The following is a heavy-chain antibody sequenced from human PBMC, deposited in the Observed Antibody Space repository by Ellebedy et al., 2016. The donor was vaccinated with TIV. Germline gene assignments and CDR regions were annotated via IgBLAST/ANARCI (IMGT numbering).Heavy chain of an antibody. D-gene: IGHD3-16*02. J-gene: IGHJ6*02. Sequence: MPSETLSLTCTVSGGSISSYYWSWIRQPPGKGLEWIGYIYYSGSTNYNPSLKSRVTISVDTSKNQFSLKLSSVTAADTAVYYCARVGLRLGELSPYYYYGMDVWGQGTTVTVSS. CDR3: ARVGLRLGELSPYYYYGMDV. V-gene: IGHV4-59*01. CDR1: GGSISSYY. CDR2: IYYSGST.